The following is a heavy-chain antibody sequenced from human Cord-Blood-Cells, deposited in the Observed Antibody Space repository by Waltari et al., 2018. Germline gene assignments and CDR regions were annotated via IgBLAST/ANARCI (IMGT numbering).Heavy chain of an antibody. J-gene: IGHJ4*02. CDR1: GGSISSGDSS. Sequence: QVQLHESGPGLVQPSQTLSLTCTVSGGSISSGDSSWRWLRPPPGKGLEWIGYIYYSGSTYYNPSLKSRVTISVDTSKNQFSLKLSSVTAADTAVYYCASFLYYYGSGSYYNYFDYWGQGTLVTVSS. V-gene: IGHV4-30-4*08. D-gene: IGHD3-10*01. CDR3: ASFLYYYGSGSYYNYFDY. CDR2: IYYSGST.